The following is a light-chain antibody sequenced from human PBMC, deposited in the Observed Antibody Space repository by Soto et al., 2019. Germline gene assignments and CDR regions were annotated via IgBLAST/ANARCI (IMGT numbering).Light chain of an antibody. CDR2: ENN. Sequence: QSVLTQPPSVSAAPGQKVTISCSGSSSNIGNNYVSWYQQLPGTAPKLLIYENNKRPSGIPDRFSGSKSGTSATLGITGLQTGDEADNYCGTWDSSLSAGVFGTGTRSPS. CDR1: SSNIGNNY. CDR3: GTWDSSLSAGV. V-gene: IGLV1-51*02. J-gene: IGLJ1*01.